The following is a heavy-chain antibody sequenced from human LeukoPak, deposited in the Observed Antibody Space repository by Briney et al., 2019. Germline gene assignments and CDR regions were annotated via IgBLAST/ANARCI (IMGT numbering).Heavy chain of an antibody. CDR1: GYTFTGYY. V-gene: IGHV1-2*02. J-gene: IGHJ4*02. CDR2: INANSGGT. Sequence: ASVKVSCKASGYTFTGYYIHWVRQAPGQGLEWMGRINANSGGTNYAQNFQGRVTMTRDTSISTAYMELRSLRSDDTAVYYCARELKDYYDSSGYYDYWGQGTLVTVSS. D-gene: IGHD3-22*01. CDR3: ARELKDYYDSSGYYDY.